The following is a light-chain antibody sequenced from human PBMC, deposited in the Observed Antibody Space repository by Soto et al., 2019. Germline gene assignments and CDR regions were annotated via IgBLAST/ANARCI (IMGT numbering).Light chain of an antibody. CDR2: EVR. Sequence: QSALTQPASVSWSPGQSITIACTGTNRDVGSYNLVSWYQQRPGEAPKLIISEVRNRPSGISYRFTGSKSGNTASLTISGLQAEDEADYYCSSYTTTSTLVFGGGTKLTVL. CDR1: NRDVGSYNL. CDR3: SSYTTTSTLV. V-gene: IGLV2-14*01. J-gene: IGLJ3*02.